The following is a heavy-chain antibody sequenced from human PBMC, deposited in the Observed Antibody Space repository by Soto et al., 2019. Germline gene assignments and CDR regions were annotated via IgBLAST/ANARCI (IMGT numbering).Heavy chain of an antibody. CDR1: GFTFSSYG. CDR3: AKGSTFDYYDNQHFDH. V-gene: IGHV3-30*18. Sequence: QSGGSLRLSCAASGFTFSSYGMHWVRQAPGKGLEWVAVISYDGSNKYYADSVKGRFTISRDNSKNTLYLQMNSLRAEDTAVYYCAKGSTFDYYDNQHFDHWGQGTLVTVSS. J-gene: IGHJ4*02. D-gene: IGHD3-22*01. CDR2: ISYDGSNK.